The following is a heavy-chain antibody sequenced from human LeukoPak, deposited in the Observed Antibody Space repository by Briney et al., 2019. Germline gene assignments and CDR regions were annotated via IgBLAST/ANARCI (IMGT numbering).Heavy chain of an antibody. CDR3: ARSVHIVVETAIPDWFDP. V-gene: IGHV1-2*02. J-gene: IGHJ5*02. CDR2: INPNSGGT. D-gene: IGHD2-21*02. Sequence: ASVKVSCKASGYTFTGYYMHWVRQAPGQGLEWMGWINPNSGGTNYAQKFQGRVTMTRDTSISTAYMELSRLRSDDTAVYYCARSVHIVVETAIPDWFDPWGQGTLVTVSS. CDR1: GYTFTGYY.